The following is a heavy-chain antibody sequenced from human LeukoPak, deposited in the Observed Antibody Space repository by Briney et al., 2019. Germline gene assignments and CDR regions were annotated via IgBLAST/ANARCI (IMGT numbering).Heavy chain of an antibody. Sequence: ASVKVSRKASGYTFTSYYIHWVRQAPGQGLEWMGIINPSGDITSYAQKFQGRVTMTRDTSTSTVYMELSSLRSEDTAVYYCARDNSSSWPRRYFDYWGQGTLVTVSS. D-gene: IGHD6-13*01. J-gene: IGHJ4*02. CDR3: ARDNSSSWPRRYFDY. CDR1: GYTFTSYY. V-gene: IGHV1-46*01. CDR2: INPSGDIT.